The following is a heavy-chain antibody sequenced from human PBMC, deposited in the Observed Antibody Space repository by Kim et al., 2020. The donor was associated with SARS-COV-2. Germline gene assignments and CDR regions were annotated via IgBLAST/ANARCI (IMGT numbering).Heavy chain of an antibody. V-gene: IGHV4-34*01. CDR3: ARVNSWYIYYGMDV. CDR1: GGSFSGYY. J-gene: IGHJ6*02. CDR2: INHSGST. Sequence: SETLSLTCAVYGGSFSGYYWSWIRQPPGKGLEWIGEINHSGSTNYNPSLKSRVTISVDTSKNQFSLKLSSVTAADTAVYYCARVNSWYIYYGMDVWGQGTTVTVSS. D-gene: IGHD6-13*01.